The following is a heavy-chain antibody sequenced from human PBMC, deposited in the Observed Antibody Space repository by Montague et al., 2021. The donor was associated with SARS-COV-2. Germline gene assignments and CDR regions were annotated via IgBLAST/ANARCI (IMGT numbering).Heavy chain of an antibody. CDR2: IYRSGYT. V-gene: IGHV4-39*01. J-gene: IGHJ3*02. D-gene: IGHD6-13*01. CDR3: ARRGYSNSRLDDAFDN. CDR1: SDSISISSSLSY. Sequence: SETLSLTCTVSSDSISISSSLSYWGWIRQPPGKGLEWIGSIYRSGYTFYSPSLKSRITMSVDTSKNQFSLELASVTAADTAVYYCARRGYSNSRLDDAFDNWGQGTMVIVSS.